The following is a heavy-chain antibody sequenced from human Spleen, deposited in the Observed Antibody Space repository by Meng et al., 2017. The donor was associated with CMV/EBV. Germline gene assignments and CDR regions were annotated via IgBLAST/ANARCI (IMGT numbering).Heavy chain of an antibody. D-gene: IGHD6-13*01. CDR3: ARGAQQLPYYYYYYGMDV. CDR1: GYTFINYG. V-gene: IGHV1-18*01. J-gene: IGHJ6*02. CDR2: ISGYNGNT. Sequence: ASVKVSCKASGYTFINYGISWVRQAPGQGLEWMGWISGYNGNTSYAQKFQGRVTMTRDTSTSTVYMELSSLRSEDTAVYYCARGAQQLPYYYYYYGMDVWGQGTTVTVSS.